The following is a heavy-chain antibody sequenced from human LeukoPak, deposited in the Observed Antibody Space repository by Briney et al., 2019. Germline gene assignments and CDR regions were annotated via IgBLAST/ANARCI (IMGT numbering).Heavy chain of an antibody. CDR2: ISGSGAKT. CDR3: ASVNGDGAEYFQH. D-gene: IGHD2-21*01. Sequence: GGSLRLSCEASGFTFRSYAMTWVRQAPGKGLEWVSAISGSGAKTYYADSVKGRFTTPRDISKNTLYLQMNSLRAEDTAVYYCASVNGDGAEYFQHWGQGTLVTVSS. V-gene: IGHV3-23*01. CDR1: GFTFRSYA. J-gene: IGHJ1*01.